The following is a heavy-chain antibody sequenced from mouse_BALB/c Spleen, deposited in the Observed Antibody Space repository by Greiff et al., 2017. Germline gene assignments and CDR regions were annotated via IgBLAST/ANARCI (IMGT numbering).Heavy chain of an antibody. CDR3: ARDGPGYAMDY. J-gene: IGHJ4*01. Sequence: EVQRVESGGGLLQPGGSLKLSCAASGFTFSSYTMSWVRQTPEKRLEWVAYISNGGGSTYYPDTVKGRFTISRDNAKNTLYLQMSSLKSEDTAMYYCARDGPGYAMDYWGQGTSVTVSS. CDR1: GFTFSSYT. CDR2: ISNGGGST. V-gene: IGHV5-12-2*01. D-gene: IGHD2-3*01.